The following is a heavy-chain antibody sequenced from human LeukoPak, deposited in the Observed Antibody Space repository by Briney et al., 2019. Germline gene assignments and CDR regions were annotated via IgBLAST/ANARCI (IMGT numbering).Heavy chain of an antibody. CDR3: ASRPNDGGNSGSFDY. CDR1: GGSISSFY. V-gene: IGHV4-59*01. J-gene: IGHJ4*02. CDR2: IFYTGST. Sequence: PSETLSLTCTVSGGSISSFYWAWIRQPPGKGLEYIGYIFYTGSTNYNPSLKSRVTISIDTSNNQFSLKLSSVTAADTALYYCASRPNDGGNSGSFDYWGQGTLVTASS. D-gene: IGHD4-23*01.